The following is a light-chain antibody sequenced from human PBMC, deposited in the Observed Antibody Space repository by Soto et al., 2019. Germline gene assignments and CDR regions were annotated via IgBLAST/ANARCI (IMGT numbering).Light chain of an antibody. V-gene: IGLV4-69*01. Sequence: LGASVKLTCTLSSGYSTYAIAWHQQQSEKGPRFLMKINYDGTHSKGDGFFDRFSGSSSGAERHLTISSLQSEDEADYYCQSLGTGIQVFGGGTKLTVL. CDR1: SGYSTYA. CDR2: INYDGTH. CDR3: QSLGTGIQV. J-gene: IGLJ3*02.